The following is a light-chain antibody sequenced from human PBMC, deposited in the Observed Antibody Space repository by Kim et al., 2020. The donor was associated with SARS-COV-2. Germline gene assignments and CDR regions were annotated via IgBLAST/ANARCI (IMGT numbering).Light chain of an antibody. CDR2: GKN. CDR3: NSRDSSGNHHWV. J-gene: IGLJ3*02. V-gene: IGLV3-19*01. CDR1: SLRSYY. Sequence: LGPTVRITCQGDSLRSYYASWYQQKPGQAPVLVIYGKNNRPSGIPDRFSGSSSGNTASLTITGAQAEDEADYYCNSRDSSGNHHWVFGGGTQLTVL.